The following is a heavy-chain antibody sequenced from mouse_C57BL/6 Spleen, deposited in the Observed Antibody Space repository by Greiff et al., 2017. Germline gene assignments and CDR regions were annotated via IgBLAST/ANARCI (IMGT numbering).Heavy chain of an antibody. CDR1: GYTFTSYW. Sequence: QVQLQQPGAELVKPGASVKMSCKASGYTFTSYWITWVKQRPGQGLEWIGDIYPGSGSTNYNEKFKSKATLTVDTSSSTAYMQLSSLTSEDSAVYYCASYDGYYWYFDVWDTGTTVSVSS. CDR3: ASYDGYYWYFDV. J-gene: IGHJ1*03. V-gene: IGHV1-55*01. D-gene: IGHD2-3*01. CDR2: IYPGSGST.